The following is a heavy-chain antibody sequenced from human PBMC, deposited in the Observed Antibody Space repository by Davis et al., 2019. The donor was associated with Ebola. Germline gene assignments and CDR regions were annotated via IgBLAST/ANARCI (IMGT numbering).Heavy chain of an antibody. J-gene: IGHJ2*01. CDR3: AREVVHRWYFDL. D-gene: IGHD2-15*01. CDR1: GGSISSSSYY. V-gene: IGHV4-39*06. CDR2: IYYSGST. Sequence: PGGSLRLSCTVSGGSISSSSYYWGWIRQPPGKGLEWIGSIYYSGSTYYNPSLKSRVTISVDTSKNQFPLKLSSVTAADTAVYYCAREVVHRWYFDLWGRGTLVTVSS.